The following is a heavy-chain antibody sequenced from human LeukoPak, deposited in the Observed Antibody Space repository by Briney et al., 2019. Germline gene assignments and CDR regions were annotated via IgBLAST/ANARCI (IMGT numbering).Heavy chain of an antibody. CDR1: GGSISRGGYS. V-gene: IGHV4-30-2*01. CDR2: IYHSGST. CDR3: ARGGSGSQTDY. J-gene: IGHJ4*02. D-gene: IGHD2-15*01. Sequence: PSETLSLTCGVSGGSISRGGYSGSWVRQPPGRGLEWIGYIYHSGSTYYNPSLKSRVTISVDRSKTQFSLKLSSVTAADTAVYYCARGGSGSQTDYWGQGTLVTVSS.